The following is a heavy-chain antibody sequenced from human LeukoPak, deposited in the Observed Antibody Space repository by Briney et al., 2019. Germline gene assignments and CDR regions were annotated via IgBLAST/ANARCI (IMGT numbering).Heavy chain of an antibody. V-gene: IGHV3-74*01. CDR2: INSDGSST. J-gene: IGHJ6*03. D-gene: IGHD4-17*01. Sequence: PGGSLRLSCVVSGFTFSSYAMNWVRQAPGKGLVWVSRINSDGSSTSYADSVKGRFTISRDNAKNTLYLQMNSLRAEDTAVYYCARAVPPKYMDVCGKGTTVTVSS. CDR3: ARAVPPKYMDV. CDR1: GFTFSSYA.